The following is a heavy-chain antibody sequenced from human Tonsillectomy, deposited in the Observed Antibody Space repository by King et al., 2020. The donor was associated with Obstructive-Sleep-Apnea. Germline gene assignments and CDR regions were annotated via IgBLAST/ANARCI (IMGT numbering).Heavy chain of an antibody. CDR3: ARVNLPDYCSSTSCPVDAFDI. J-gene: IGHJ3*02. D-gene: IGHD2-2*01. Sequence: QLQESGPGLVKPSETLSLTCTVSGGSISSYYWSWIRQPAGKGLEWIGRIYTSGSTNYNPSLKSRVTMSVDTSKNQFSLKRSSVTAADTAVYYCARVNLPDYCSSTSCPVDAFDIWGKGTMVTVSS. V-gene: IGHV4-4*07. CDR1: GGSISSYY. CDR2: IYTSGST.